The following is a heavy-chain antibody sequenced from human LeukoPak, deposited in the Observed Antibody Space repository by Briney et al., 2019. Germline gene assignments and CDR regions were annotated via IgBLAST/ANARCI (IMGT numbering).Heavy chain of an antibody. D-gene: IGHD1-26*01. CDR2: IYSDANT. V-gene: IGHV3-53*01. Sequence: GGSLRLSCAASGFTFSGYPIHWVRQAPGMGLEWVSTIYSDANTYYPDSVKGRFTISRDGSKNTLYLQLNSLRTEDTAIYYCVREREGSNSEHWGQGTLVTVSS. CDR3: VREREGSNSEH. J-gene: IGHJ1*01. CDR1: GFTFSGYP.